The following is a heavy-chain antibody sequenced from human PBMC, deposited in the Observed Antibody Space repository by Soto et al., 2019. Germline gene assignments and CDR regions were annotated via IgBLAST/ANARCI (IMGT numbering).Heavy chain of an antibody. CDR2: ISKSDYT. D-gene: IGHD2-2*01. Sequence: GGSLRLSCTVSGFAFNNYGINWVRQAPGKGLEWVSSISKSDYTYYSDSVKGRFTISRDNAKNSVSLQMNTLRVEDTTVYYCAREDSIIIPAVSDFWGQGTLVTV. V-gene: IGHV3-21*01. CDR3: AREDSIIIPAVSDF. CDR1: GFAFNNYG. J-gene: IGHJ4*02.